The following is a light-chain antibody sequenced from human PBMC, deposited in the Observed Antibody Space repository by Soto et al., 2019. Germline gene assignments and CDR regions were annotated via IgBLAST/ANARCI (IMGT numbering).Light chain of an antibody. CDR3: SSYGSTSTRYV. J-gene: IGLJ1*01. CDR2: EVS. Sequence: QSALTQPASVSGSPGQSITISCTGTSSDVGGYNYVSWYQQHPGKAPKLMIYEVSNRPSGVSNRFSGSKSGNTAFLTISGLQAEDEADYFCSSYGSTSTRYVFGTGTQLTVL. V-gene: IGLV2-14*01. CDR1: SSDVGGYNY.